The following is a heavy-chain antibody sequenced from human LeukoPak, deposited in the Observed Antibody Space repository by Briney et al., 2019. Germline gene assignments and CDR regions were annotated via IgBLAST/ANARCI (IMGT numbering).Heavy chain of an antibody. Sequence: SETLSLTCTVSGGSISSYYWSWIRQPPGKGLEWIGYIYYSGSTNYNPSLKSRVAISVDTSKNQFSLKLSSVTAADTAVYYCARHSEMATIAESGRLRAFDIWGQGTMVTVSS. J-gene: IGHJ3*02. CDR2: IYYSGST. D-gene: IGHD5-24*01. CDR1: GGSISSYY. CDR3: ARHSEMATIAESGRLRAFDI. V-gene: IGHV4-59*08.